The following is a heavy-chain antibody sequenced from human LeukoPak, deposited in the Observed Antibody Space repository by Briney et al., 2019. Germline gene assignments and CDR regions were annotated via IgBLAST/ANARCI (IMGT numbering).Heavy chain of an antibody. CDR3: ARDLSYDSSTLPDDY. J-gene: IGHJ4*02. CDR2: IWYDGSNK. D-gene: IGHD3-22*01. V-gene: IGHV3-33*01. CDR1: GFIFSNYG. Sequence: GGSLRLSCAASGFIFSNYGMHWVRQAPGKGLEWVAVIWYDGSNKYYADSVKGRFTISRDNSKNTLYLQMNRVRAEDTALYYCARDLSYDSSTLPDDYWGQGTLVTVSS.